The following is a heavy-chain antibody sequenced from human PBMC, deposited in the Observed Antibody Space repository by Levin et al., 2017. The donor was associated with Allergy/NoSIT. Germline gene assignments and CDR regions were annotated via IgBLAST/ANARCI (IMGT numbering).Heavy chain of an antibody. CDR2: IHQDGSAK. J-gene: IGHJ4*02. CDR3: ATDVTATVHY. CDR1: GFTFSGYW. V-gene: IGHV3-7*01. Sequence: GGSLRLSCAVSGFTFSGYWMGWVRQAPGKGLEWVANIHQDGSAKYYVDSVKGRFTVSRDNAKNSLFLQMNSLRAEDTAVYYCATDVTATVHYWGQGTLVTVSS. D-gene: IGHD5-18*01.